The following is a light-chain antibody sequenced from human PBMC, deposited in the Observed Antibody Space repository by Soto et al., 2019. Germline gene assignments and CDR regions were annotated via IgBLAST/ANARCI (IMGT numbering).Light chain of an antibody. Sequence: DIQMTQSPSTLSASVGDRVTITCRASQSISSWLAWYRQKPGKAPNLLIYKASTLDSGVPSRFSGGGSGTEFTLTISSLQPEDVATYYCQKYNSAPFFGPGTKVDIK. CDR3: QKYNSAPF. V-gene: IGKV1-5*03. CDR1: QSISSW. CDR2: KAS. J-gene: IGKJ3*01.